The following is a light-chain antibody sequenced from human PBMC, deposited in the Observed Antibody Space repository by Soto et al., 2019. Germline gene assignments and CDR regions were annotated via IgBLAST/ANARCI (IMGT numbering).Light chain of an antibody. J-gene: IGKJ1*01. V-gene: IGKV1-5*01. CDR3: QKYNSYRT. CDR2: DAS. CDR1: QSISSW. Sequence: DIQMTQSPSTLSASVGDRVTITCRASQSISSWLAWYQQKPGKAPKLLIYDASSLESGVPSRFSGSGSGTEFTLTISSLQPDDFATYYCQKYNSYRTLGQGTKV.